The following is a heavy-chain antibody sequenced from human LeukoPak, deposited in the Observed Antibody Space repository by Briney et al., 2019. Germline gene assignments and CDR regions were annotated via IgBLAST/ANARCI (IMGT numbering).Heavy chain of an antibody. V-gene: IGHV3-43*02. D-gene: IGHD4-11*01. CDR3: SKDCDDYTDYFDY. J-gene: IGHJ4*02. CDR2: ISGDGGST. CDR1: GFTFSDYA. Sequence: GGSLRLSCAASGFTFSDYAMHWVRQAPGKGLEWVSLISGDGGSTYYADSVKGRFTISRDNSKKTMYLQMNSLRPEDTALYYSSKDCDDYTDYFDYWGQGTLVTVSS.